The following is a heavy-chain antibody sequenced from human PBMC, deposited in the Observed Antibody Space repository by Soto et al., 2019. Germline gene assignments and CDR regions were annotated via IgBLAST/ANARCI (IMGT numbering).Heavy chain of an antibody. V-gene: IGHV4-61*08. CDR1: GGSISSADYY. CDR3: ARIPVDTSMIYWLDP. Sequence: SETLSLTCTVSGGSISSADYYWSWIRQPPGKGLEWIGYIYYSGNTNYNPSLKSRVIISVDTSKNLFSLKLTSATAADTAVYYCARIPVDTSMIYWLDPWGQGTLVTVSS. CDR2: IYYSGNT. D-gene: IGHD5-18*01. J-gene: IGHJ5*02.